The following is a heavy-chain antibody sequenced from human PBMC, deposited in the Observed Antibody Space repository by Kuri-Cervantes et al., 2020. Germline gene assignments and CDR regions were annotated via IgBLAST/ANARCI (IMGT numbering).Heavy chain of an antibody. D-gene: IGHD6-19*01. CDR1: GFTFSSYG. CDR2: ISSSSSTI. J-gene: IGHJ4*02. Sequence: GESLKISCAASGFTFSSYGMNWVRQAPGKGLEWVSYISSSSSTIYYADSVKGRFTISRDNAKNSLYLQMNSLRDEDTAVYYCARGNGWFSVYFDYWGQGTLVTVSS. CDR3: ARGNGWFSVYFDY. V-gene: IGHV3-48*02.